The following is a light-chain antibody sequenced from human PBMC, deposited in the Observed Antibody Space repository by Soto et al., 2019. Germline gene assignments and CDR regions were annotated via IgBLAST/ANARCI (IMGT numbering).Light chain of an antibody. CDR3: QHYSAYPLT. V-gene: IGKV1-5*03. CDR1: QSISSY. J-gene: IGKJ4*01. Sequence: DIQMTQSPSSLSASVGDRVTITCRASQSISSYLNWYQQKPGKAPKLLIYKASSLESGVPSRFSGSGSGTEFTLTISSLQPDDFATYYCQHYSAYPLTFGGGTKVDIK. CDR2: KAS.